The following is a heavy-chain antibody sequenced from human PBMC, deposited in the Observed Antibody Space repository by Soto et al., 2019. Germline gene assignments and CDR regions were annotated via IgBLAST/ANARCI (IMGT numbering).Heavy chain of an antibody. CDR2: VYYSGTT. V-gene: IGHV4-30-4*01. J-gene: IGHJ4*02. CDR1: GGSIRNGAYY. CDR3: VTVNLVGAAYSLDY. D-gene: IGHD1-26*01. Sequence: QVQLQEWGPGLVKPSQTLSLTCTVSGGSIRNGAYYWGWIRQPPGKGLEWIGYVYYSGTTYSHPSLKSRVSISVHTAENQFSLGLTSVTAADTAVYYCVTVNLVGAAYSLDYWGPGTLVTVSS.